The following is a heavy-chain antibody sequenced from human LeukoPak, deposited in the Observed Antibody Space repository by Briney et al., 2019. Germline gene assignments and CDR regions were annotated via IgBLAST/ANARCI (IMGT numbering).Heavy chain of an antibody. CDR3: ARAEYYYDSSGYCAFGY. J-gene: IGHJ4*02. V-gene: IGHV1-18*01. D-gene: IGHD3-22*01. CDR1: GYTFTSYG. CDR2: ISAYNGNT. Sequence: GESLKVSCKASGYTFTSYGISWVRQAPGQGLEWMGWISAYNGNTNYAQKLQGRVTMTTDTSTSTAYMELRSLRSDDTAVYYCARAEYYYDSSGYCAFGYWGQGTLVTVSS.